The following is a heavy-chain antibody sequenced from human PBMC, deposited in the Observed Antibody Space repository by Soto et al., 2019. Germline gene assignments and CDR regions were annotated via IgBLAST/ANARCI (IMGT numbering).Heavy chain of an antibody. Sequence: PGGSLRLSCAASGFTFSSYSMNWVRQAPGKGLEWVSYISSSSSTIYYADSVKGRFTISRDNAKNSLYLQMNSLRAEDTAVYYCARDLFTDYDFWSGSSDYWGQGTLVTVSS. D-gene: IGHD3-3*01. CDR3: ARDLFTDYDFWSGSSDY. J-gene: IGHJ4*02. V-gene: IGHV3-48*01. CDR1: GFTFSSYS. CDR2: ISSSSSTI.